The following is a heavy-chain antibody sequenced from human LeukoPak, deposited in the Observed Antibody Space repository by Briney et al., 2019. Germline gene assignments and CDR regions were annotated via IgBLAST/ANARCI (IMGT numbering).Heavy chain of an antibody. CDR1: GFTFSDHY. Sequence: GGSLRLSCAASGFTFSDHYMDWVRLAPGKGLEWVGRIKNKANSYNTEYAASVKGRSTISRDDSKNSLYLQMNSLGSEDSALYYCTRVRLGAAARYFDYWGQGTLVTVSS. J-gene: IGHJ4*02. V-gene: IGHV3-72*01. CDR3: TRVRLGAAARYFDY. CDR2: IKNKANSYNT. D-gene: IGHD2-15*01.